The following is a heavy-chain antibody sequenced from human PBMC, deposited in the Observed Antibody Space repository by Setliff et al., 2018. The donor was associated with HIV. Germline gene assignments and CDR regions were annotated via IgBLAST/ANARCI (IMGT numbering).Heavy chain of an antibody. CDR3: AREIGDYYDSSGYYPPTDYYYGMDV. V-gene: IGHV1-18*01. CDR2: ISAYNGNT. Sequence: ASVKVSCKASGYTFTSYDISWVRQAPGQGLEWMGWISAYNGNTNYAQKLQGRVTMTTDTSTSTAYMELRSLRSDDTAVYYCAREIGDYYDSSGYYPPTDYYYGMDVWGQGTTVTAPQ. J-gene: IGHJ6*01. D-gene: IGHD3-22*01. CDR1: GYTFTSYD.